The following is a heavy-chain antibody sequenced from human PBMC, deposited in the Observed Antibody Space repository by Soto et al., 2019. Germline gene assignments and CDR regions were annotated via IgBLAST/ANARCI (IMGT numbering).Heavy chain of an antibody. D-gene: IGHD1-26*01. V-gene: IGHV4-28*01. CDR1: GYSISSSNW. J-gene: IGHJ4*02. CDR2: IYYSGTT. CDR3: ARREIQGPIDY. Sequence: QVQLQESGPGLVKPSDTLSLTCAVSGYSISSSNWWGWIRQPPGKGLELIGYIYYSGTTYYNPSLKSRVTMSVDTSKNQFALKLTSVTAVDTAVYYCARREIQGPIDYWGQGTLVTVSS.